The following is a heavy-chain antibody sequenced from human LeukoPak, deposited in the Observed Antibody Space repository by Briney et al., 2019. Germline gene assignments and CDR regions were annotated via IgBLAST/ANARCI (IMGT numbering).Heavy chain of an antibody. V-gene: IGHV3-33*01. Sequence: GRSLRLSCAASAFTFNTYGMHWVRQAPGKGLEWVAIIWYDGSLKYYSDSVKGRFAISRDNSKNTLYLQMNSLRAEDTAVYYCASDYYGSGSYYGDFDYWGQGTLVTVSS. J-gene: IGHJ4*02. D-gene: IGHD3-10*01. CDR1: AFTFNTYG. CDR3: ASDYYGSGSYYGDFDY. CDR2: IWYDGSLK.